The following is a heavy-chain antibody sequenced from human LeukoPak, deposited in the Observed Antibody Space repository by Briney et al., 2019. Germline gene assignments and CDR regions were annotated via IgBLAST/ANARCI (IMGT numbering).Heavy chain of an antibody. J-gene: IGHJ4*02. CDR3: ARDRGYSNYYDY. Sequence: PGGSLRLSCAASEFTFSSYTMNWVRQAPGKGLEWVSSISSSSSYIHYVDSVKGRFTISRDNAKNSLSPQMNSLRDEDTAVYYCARDRGYSNYYDYWGQGTLVTVSS. D-gene: IGHD5-12*01. CDR1: EFTFSSYT. V-gene: IGHV3-21*01. CDR2: ISSSSSYI.